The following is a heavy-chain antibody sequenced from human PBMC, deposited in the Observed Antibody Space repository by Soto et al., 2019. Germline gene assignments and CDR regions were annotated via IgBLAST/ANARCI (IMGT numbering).Heavy chain of an antibody. V-gene: IGHV4-4*07. D-gene: IGHD3-9*01. CDR2: IYSSGRT. CDR3: ARDFDVNTALEYWYFDL. J-gene: IGHJ2*01. Sequence: QVHLQESGPGVVKASETLSLTCSLSGGSTSGKYWSWIRQSAGKGLEWIGRIYSSGRTHYNPSLGSRGSMSVAQNSFSLRLTSVTAADTAIYYCARDFDVNTALEYWYFDLWGRGTQVSVSS. CDR1: GGSTSGKY.